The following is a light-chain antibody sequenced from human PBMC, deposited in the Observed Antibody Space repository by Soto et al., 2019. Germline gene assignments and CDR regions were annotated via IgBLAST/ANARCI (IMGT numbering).Light chain of an antibody. V-gene: IGLV2-14*01. J-gene: IGLJ2*01. Sequence: QSALTQPASVSGSPGQSITISCTGSSNDVGSYNYVSWYQQYPGKSPKLMIYEVTNRPSGVSNRFSGSKSGNTASLTISGLQAEDEAEYYCCCCSYAGSSSFRVLFGGGTQLTVL. CDR1: SNDVGSYNY. CDR3: CSYAGSSSFRVL. CDR2: EVT.